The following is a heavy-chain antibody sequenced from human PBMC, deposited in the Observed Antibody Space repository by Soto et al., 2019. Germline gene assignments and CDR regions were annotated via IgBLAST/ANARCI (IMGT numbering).Heavy chain of an antibody. CDR1: GGSFTTCC. D-gene: IGHD3-16*02. CDR2: IYSGGST. J-gene: IGHJ4*02. Sequence: LCLTGTGSGGSFTTCCWSWIRQTAGKGLEWIGRIYSGGSTNYNPSLRSRVTVSVDMSKNQFSLKLSSVTAADTAVYYCAKALGDYVWGSYRYTGYFDYWGQGTLVTVSS. CDR3: AKALGDYVWGSYRYTGYFDY. V-gene: IGHV4-4*07.